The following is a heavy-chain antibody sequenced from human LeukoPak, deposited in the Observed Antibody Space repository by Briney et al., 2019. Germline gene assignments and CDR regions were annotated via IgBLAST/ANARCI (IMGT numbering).Heavy chain of an antibody. CDR1: GYTFTSYG. Sequence: GASVKVSCKASGYTFTSYGISWVRQAPGQGLEWMGWISAYNGNTNYAQKLQGRVTMTTDTSTSTAYMELRSLRSDDTAVYYCVSERQVGPGVTFSFWGQGTLVTASS. CDR3: VSERQVGPGVTFSF. V-gene: IGHV1-18*01. D-gene: IGHD3-16*01. J-gene: IGHJ4*02. CDR2: ISAYNGNT.